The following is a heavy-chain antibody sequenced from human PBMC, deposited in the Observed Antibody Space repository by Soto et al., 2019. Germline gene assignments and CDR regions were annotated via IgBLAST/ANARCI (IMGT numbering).Heavy chain of an antibody. J-gene: IGHJ6*02. CDR1: GFTFSSYS. CDR2: ISSSSGTI. V-gene: IGHV3-48*02. CDR3: AREDPWSANADDMDV. D-gene: IGHD3-3*01. Sequence: EVQLVESGGGWVQPGGSLRLSCVASGFTFSSYSLNWVRQAPGKGLEWVSYISSSSGTIYYADAVKGRFTISRDNAENSLYLQMNSLRDDATAVYYCAREDPWSANADDMDVWGQGTTVTVSS.